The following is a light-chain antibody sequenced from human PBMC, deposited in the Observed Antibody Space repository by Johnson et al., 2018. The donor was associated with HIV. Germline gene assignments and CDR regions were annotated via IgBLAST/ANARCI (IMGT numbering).Light chain of an antibody. J-gene: IGLJ1*01. CDR1: SSNIGNNY. CDR2: DNN. V-gene: IGLV1-51*01. CDR3: GTWDNSLNVYV. Sequence: QSVLTQPPSVSAAPGQKVTLSCSGSSSNIGNNYVSWYQQLPGTAPKLLIYDNNKRPSGIPDRFSGSKSGASATLDITGLQTGDEADYYCGTWDNSLNVYVFGTGTKVTVL.